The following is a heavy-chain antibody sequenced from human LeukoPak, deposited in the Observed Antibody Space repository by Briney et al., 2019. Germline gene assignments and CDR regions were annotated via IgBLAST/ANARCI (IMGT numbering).Heavy chain of an antibody. D-gene: IGHD3-22*01. Sequence: ASVKVSCKASGYTFTGYYMHWVRQAPGQGLEWMGRINPNSGGTNYAQKFQGRVTMTRDTSISTAYMELSSLRSEDTAVYFCAREARAYDSSGYYDAPFNIWGQGTMVTVSS. V-gene: IGHV1-2*06. CDR3: AREARAYDSSGYYDAPFNI. J-gene: IGHJ3*02. CDR1: GYTFTGYY. CDR2: INPNSGGT.